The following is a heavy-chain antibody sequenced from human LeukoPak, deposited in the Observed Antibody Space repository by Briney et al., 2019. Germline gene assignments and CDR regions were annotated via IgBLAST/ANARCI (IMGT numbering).Heavy chain of an antibody. CDR3: ATRDSSGYFNY. Sequence: LRLSCAASGFTFSDYYMSWIRQAPGKGLEWVSGISWNSGSKGYADSVKGRFAISRDNAKNSLYLQMNSLRAEDTALYYCATRDSSGYFNYWGQGTLVTVSS. V-gene: IGHV3-9*01. D-gene: IGHD3-22*01. CDR2: ISWNSGSK. CDR1: GFTFSDYY. J-gene: IGHJ4*02.